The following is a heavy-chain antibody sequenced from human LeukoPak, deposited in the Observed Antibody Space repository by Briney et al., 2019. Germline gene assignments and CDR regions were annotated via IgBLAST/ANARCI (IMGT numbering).Heavy chain of an antibody. CDR1: GFTFSRNW. D-gene: IGHD6-25*01. V-gene: IGHV3-7*01. CDR3: AKLLGAATTYDY. J-gene: IGHJ4*02. CDR2: INPDGSQK. Sequence: GGSLTLSCEASGFTFSRNWMSWVRQTPGKGLKWVASINPDGSQKFHVDSVKGRFTISRDNSKSFLFLQMNSLGVEDTAVYFCAKLLGAATTYDYWGPGILVTVSS.